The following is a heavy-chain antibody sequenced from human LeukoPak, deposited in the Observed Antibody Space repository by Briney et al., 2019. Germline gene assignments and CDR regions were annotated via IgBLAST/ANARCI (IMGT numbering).Heavy chain of an antibody. V-gene: IGHV3-30-3*01. J-gene: IGHJ6*02. D-gene: IGHD6-19*01. CDR1: GFTFSSYA. Sequence: GGSLRLSCAASGFTFSSYAMHWVRQAPGKGLEWVAVISHDGSNKYYADSVKGRFTISRDNSKNTLYLQMNSLRAEDTAVYYCAKDPAYSSGWYEYYYYGMDVWGQGTTVTVSS. CDR2: ISHDGSNK. CDR3: AKDPAYSSGWYEYYYYGMDV.